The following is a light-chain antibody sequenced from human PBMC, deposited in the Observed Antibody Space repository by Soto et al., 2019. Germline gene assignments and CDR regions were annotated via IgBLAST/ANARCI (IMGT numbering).Light chain of an antibody. CDR1: SSNIGNNY. Sequence: QSVLTQPPSVSAAPGQKVTISYSGSSSNIGNNYVSWYQHLPGTAPKLLIFDSTTRPSGIPDRLSGSKSGTSATLGITGLQTGDEADYYCVSWDSSLGAVLFGGGTKLTVL. V-gene: IGLV1-51*01. CDR2: DST. J-gene: IGLJ3*02. CDR3: VSWDSSLGAVL.